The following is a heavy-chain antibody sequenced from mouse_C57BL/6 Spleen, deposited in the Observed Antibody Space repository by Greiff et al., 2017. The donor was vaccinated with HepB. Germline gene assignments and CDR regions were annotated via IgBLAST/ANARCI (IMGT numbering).Heavy chain of an antibody. CDR3: ARDGYGSSYVDY. CDR1: GFTFSSYA. J-gene: IGHJ2*01. V-gene: IGHV5-4*01. CDR2: ISDGGSYT. D-gene: IGHD1-1*01. Sequence: EVQRVESGGGLVKPGGSLKLSCAASGFTFSSYAMSWVRQTPEKRLEWVATISDGGSYTYYPDNVKGRFTISRDNAKNNLYLQMSHLKSEDTAMYYCARDGYGSSYVDYWGQGTTLTVSS.